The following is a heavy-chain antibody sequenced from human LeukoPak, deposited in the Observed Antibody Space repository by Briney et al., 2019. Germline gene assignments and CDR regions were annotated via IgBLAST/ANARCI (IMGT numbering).Heavy chain of an antibody. CDR2: IYHTGST. J-gene: IGHJ4*02. Sequence: PSETLSLTCTVSGGSISSYYWSWIRQPPGKGLEWIANIYHTGSTNYNPSLSSRVTISIDTARNQFSLKLTSVTAADTAVYYCARRGRNSSGWQDYLWGQGTLVTVSS. CDR3: ARRGRNSSGWQDYL. D-gene: IGHD6-25*01. CDR1: GGSISSYY. V-gene: IGHV4-59*01.